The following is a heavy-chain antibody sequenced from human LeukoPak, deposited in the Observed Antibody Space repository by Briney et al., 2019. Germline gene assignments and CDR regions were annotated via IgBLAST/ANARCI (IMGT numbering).Heavy chain of an antibody. CDR3: AAIFGVVKSRYMDV. V-gene: IGHV1-69*05. Sequence: GASVKVSCKASGGTFSSYAISWVRQAPGQGLEWMGGIIPIFGTANYAQKFQGRVTITTDESTSTAYMELSSLGSEDTAVYYCAAIFGVVKSRYMDVWGKGTTVTVSS. CDR1: GGTFSSYA. CDR2: IIPIFGTA. J-gene: IGHJ6*03. D-gene: IGHD3-3*01.